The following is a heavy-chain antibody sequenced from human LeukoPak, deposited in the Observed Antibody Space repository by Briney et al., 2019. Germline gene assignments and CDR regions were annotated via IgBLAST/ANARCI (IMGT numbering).Heavy chain of an antibody. V-gene: IGHV3-21*01. CDR2: ISSSSSYI. CDR3: ARDLVVGTRGYDAFDI. CDR1: GFTFSSYS. Sequence: GGSLRLSCAASGFTFSSYSMNWVRQAPGKGLEWVSSISSSSSYIYYADSVKGRFTISRDNAKNSLYLQMNSLRAEDTAVYYCARDLVVGTRGYDAFDIWGQGTMVTVSS. D-gene: IGHD1-1*01. J-gene: IGHJ3*02.